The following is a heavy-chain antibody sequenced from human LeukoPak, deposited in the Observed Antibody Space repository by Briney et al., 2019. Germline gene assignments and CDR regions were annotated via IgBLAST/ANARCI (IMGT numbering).Heavy chain of an antibody. D-gene: IGHD1-26*01. Sequence: SETLSLTCTVSGGSIGSHYWSWIRQPPGKGLEWIGYIYYSGSTNYNPSLKSRVTISVDTSKNQFSLKLSSVTAADTAVYYCARARRGSYDYWGQGTPVTVSS. CDR3: ARARRGSYDY. V-gene: IGHV4-59*11. CDR2: IYYSGST. J-gene: IGHJ4*02. CDR1: GGSIGSHY.